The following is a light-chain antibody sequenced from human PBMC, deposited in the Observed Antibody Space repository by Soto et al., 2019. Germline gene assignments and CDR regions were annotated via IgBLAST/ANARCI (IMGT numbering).Light chain of an antibody. CDR1: HDISNF. Sequence: DIQMTQSPSSLSASVGDRVTISCRASHDISNFLAWFQQKPGKAPKSLIYAASNLQSGVPSKFSASGSGTTFTLTISSLPSEDFATYYCQQYDSYPLTFGPGTKVDIK. CDR3: QQYDSYPLT. CDR2: AAS. J-gene: IGKJ3*01. V-gene: IGKV1-16*02.